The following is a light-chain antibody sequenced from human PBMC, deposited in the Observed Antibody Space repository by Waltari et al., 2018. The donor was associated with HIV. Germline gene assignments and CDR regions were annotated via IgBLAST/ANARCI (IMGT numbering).Light chain of an antibody. CDR3: SSYTSSSTPVV. V-gene: IGLV2-14*01. Sequence: QSALTQPASVSGSPGQSITISCTGTSSDIGPSNYVPWYQQHPGKAPKLMIYDVSNRPSGVSNRFSGSKSGNTASLTISGLQAEDEADYYCSSYTSSSTPVVFGGGTKLTVL. CDR1: SSDIGPSNY. J-gene: IGLJ2*01. CDR2: DVS.